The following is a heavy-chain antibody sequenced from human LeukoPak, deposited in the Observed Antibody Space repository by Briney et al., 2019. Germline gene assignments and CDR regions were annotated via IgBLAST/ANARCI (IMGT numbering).Heavy chain of an antibody. J-gene: IGHJ4*02. D-gene: IGHD3-22*01. Sequence: GGSLRLSCEASGFTFSSYGMSWVRQAPGKGLEWVSAISGSGGSTYYADSVKGRFSISRDNSKNTLYVQMNSLRAEDTAVYYCARGTSSGYFQLYFDYWGQGTLVTVSS. V-gene: IGHV3-23*01. CDR3: ARGTSSGYFQLYFDY. CDR2: ISGSGGST. CDR1: GFTFSSYG.